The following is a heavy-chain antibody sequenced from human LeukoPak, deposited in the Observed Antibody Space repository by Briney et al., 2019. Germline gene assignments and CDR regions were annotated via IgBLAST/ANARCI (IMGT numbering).Heavy chain of an antibody. CDR1: GSAFSSYW. Sequence: GGSLRLSCAASGSAFSSYWVHWVRQAPGKGLAWVARINSDGSSATYADSVKGRFTISRDNARNTLYLQMNSLRADDTAVYYCTRGDPTMAPDYWGQGTLVIVSS. CDR2: INSDGSSA. J-gene: IGHJ4*02. V-gene: IGHV3-74*01. D-gene: IGHD5-24*01. CDR3: TRGDPTMAPDY.